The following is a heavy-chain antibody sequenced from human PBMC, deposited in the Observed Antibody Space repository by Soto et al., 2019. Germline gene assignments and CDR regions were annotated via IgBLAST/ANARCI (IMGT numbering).Heavy chain of an antibody. CDR2: ISGSGSNT. Sequence: EVQLLESGGGLVQPGGSLRLSCAASGFTFSSYAMSWVRQAPGKGLEWVSAISGSGSNTYSADSVKGRFTISRDNSKNTLYLQMNSLRAEDTAVDYCAQEPSRRGGCFYYWGKGTLVTVSS. V-gene: IGHV3-23*01. CDR3: AQEPSRRGGCFYY. J-gene: IGHJ4*02. D-gene: IGHD6-19*01. CDR1: GFTFSSYA.